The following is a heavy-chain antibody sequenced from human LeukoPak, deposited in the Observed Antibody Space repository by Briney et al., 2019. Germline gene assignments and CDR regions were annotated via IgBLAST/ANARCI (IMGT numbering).Heavy chain of an antibody. V-gene: IGHV3-66*01. CDR3: AKVGFSEMEWLLYSDH. CDR2: IYSGGST. Sequence: GGSPRLSCAASGFTVSSNYMSWVRQAPGKGLEWVSVIYSGGSTYYADSVKGRFTISRDNSKNTLYLQMNSLRAEDTAVYYCAKVGFSEMEWLLYSDHWGQGTLVTVSS. CDR1: GFTVSSNY. D-gene: IGHD3-3*01. J-gene: IGHJ4*02.